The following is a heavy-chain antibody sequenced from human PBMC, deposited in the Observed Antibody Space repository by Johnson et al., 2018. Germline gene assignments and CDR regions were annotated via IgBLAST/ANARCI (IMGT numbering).Heavy chain of an antibody. CDR3: ASGPTYGDS. D-gene: IGHD4-17*01. CDR2: LYSGGST. Sequence: EVQLVESGGGLVQPGGSLRLSCAVSGFTVRSNYMIWVRQAPGTGLEWVSVLYSGGSTYYGDSVQGRFTISRANSKNTFFLQMTSLRPEDTAVYYGASGPTYGDSWGKGTLVTVSS. J-gene: IGHJ4*02. CDR1: GFTVRSNY. V-gene: IGHV3-66*02.